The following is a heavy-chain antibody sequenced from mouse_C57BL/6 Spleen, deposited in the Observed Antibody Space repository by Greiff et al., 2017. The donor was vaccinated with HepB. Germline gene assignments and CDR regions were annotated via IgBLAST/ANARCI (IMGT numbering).Heavy chain of an antibody. CDR3: AREWSGFAY. J-gene: IGHJ3*01. CDR1: GYAFSSSW. V-gene: IGHV1-82*01. CDR2: IYPGDGDT. D-gene: IGHD1-1*02. Sequence: VQVVESGPELVKPGASVKISCKASGYAFSSSWMNWVKQRPGKGLEWIGRIYPGDGDTNYNGKFKGKATLTADKSSSTAYMQLSSLTSEDSAVYFCAREWSGFAYWGQGTLVTVSA.